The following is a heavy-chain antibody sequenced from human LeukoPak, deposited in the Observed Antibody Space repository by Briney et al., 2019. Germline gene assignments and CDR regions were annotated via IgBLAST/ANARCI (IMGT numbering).Heavy chain of an antibody. D-gene: IGHD3-10*01. CDR1: GGSISSSNW. J-gene: IGHJ3*02. Sequence: SGTLSLTCAVSGGSISSSNWWSWVRQPPGKGLDWIGEIYHSGSTNYNPSLKGRVTISVDKSKNQFSLKVSSVTAADTAVYYCARIPLVWSSPKGAFDIWGQGTMVTVSS. V-gene: IGHV4-4*02. CDR3: ARIPLVWSSPKGAFDI. CDR2: IYHSGST.